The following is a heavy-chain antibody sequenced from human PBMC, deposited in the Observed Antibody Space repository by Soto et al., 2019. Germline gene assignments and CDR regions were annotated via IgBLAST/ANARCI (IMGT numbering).Heavy chain of an antibody. CDR3: ASREWEQVDYDILTGYYSSDY. CDR1: GGTFSSYA. V-gene: IGHV1-69*13. D-gene: IGHD3-9*01. CDR2: IIPIFGTA. Sequence: SVKVSCKASGGTFSSYAISWVRQAPGQGLEWMGGIIPIFGTANYAQKFQGRVTITADESTSTAYMELSSLRSEDTAVYYCASREWEQVDYDILTGYYSSDYWGQGTLVTVSS. J-gene: IGHJ4*02.